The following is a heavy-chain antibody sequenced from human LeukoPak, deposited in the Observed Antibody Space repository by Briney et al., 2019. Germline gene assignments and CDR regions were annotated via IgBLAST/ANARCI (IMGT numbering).Heavy chain of an antibody. CDR3: ARGSNPDSSGWYLAIDY. Sequence: ASVKVSCKASGYTFTSYGISWVRQAPGQGLEWMGWISAYNGNTNYAQKLQGRVTMTTDTSTSTAYMELRSLRSDDTAVYYCARGSNPDSSGWYLAIDYWGQGTLVTVSS. CDR2: ISAYNGNT. CDR1: GYTFTSYG. J-gene: IGHJ4*02. D-gene: IGHD6-19*01. V-gene: IGHV1-18*01.